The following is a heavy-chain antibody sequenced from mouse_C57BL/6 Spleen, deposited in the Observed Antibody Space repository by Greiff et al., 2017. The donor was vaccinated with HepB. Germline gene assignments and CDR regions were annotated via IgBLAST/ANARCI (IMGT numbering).Heavy chain of an antibody. CDR3: ARGSYYSNYAFDY. CDR2: ISSGSSTI. V-gene: IGHV5-17*01. D-gene: IGHD2-5*01. CDR1: GFTFSDYG. J-gene: IGHJ2*01. Sequence: EVKLVDSGGGLVKPGGSLKLSCAASGFTFSDYGMHWVRQAPEKGLEWVAYISSGSSTIYYADTVKGRFTISRDNAKNTLFLQMTSLRSEDTAMYYCARGSYYSNYAFDYWGQGTTLTVSS.